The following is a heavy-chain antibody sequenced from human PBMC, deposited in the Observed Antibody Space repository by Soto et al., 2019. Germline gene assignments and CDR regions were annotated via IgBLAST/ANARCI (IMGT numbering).Heavy chain of an antibody. V-gene: IGHV4-59*08. D-gene: IGHD6-13*01. CDR3: ATPGIEAAGTYY. J-gene: IGHJ4*02. CDR1: SGSIGNYY. CDR2: IHYSGST. Sequence: PSETLSLTCTVSSGSIGNYYGSWIRQPPGKGLEWIGYIHYSGSTNYNPSLKSRASMSVDTSKNQFSLKLSSVTAADTAVYFCATPGIEAAGTYYWGQGALVTVSS.